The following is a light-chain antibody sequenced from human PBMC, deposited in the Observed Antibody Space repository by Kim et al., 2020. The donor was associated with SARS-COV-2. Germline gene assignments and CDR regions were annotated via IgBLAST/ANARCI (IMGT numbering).Light chain of an antibody. V-gene: IGKV3-20*01. Sequence: SPGETSTPPWRASLSITSNCLAWYRPQPGQAPRLLVYGESSRATGIPDRFGGRGSGTDFTLTIGGLEPEYSAVYFCQQCGTSPLSFGQGTRLEIK. CDR1: LSITSNC. J-gene: IGKJ5*01. CDR2: GES. CDR3: QQCGTSPLS.